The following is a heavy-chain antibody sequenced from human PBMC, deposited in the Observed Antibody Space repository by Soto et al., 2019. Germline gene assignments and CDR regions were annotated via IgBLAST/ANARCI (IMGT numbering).Heavy chain of an antibody. CDR3: ARSPLLRYFDWLSPTPVHFDY. D-gene: IGHD3-9*01. CDR2: INPDNGHT. J-gene: IGHJ4*02. V-gene: IGHV1-3*01. Sequence: ASVKVSCKAAGDIFSNYAMHWVPQAPGQSLEWMGWINPDNGHTKYSQNFQGRVTITRDTSASTAYMELSSLRSEDTTVYYCARSPLLRYFDWLSPTPVHFDYWGQG. CDR1: GDIFSNYA.